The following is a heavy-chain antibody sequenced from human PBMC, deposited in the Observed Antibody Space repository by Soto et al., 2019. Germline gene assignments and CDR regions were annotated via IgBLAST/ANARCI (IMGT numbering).Heavy chain of an antibody. V-gene: IGHV4-59*01. CDR2: LDYSGTT. D-gene: IGHD6-6*01. Sequence: SETLSLTCTVSGGSISSYYWNWIRQSPGKGLEWIASLDYSGTTNYNPSLKSRITTSVDPSKKQFSLKMRSVTAADTAVYYCARDSFPPYSSSSKGFDYWGQGSLVTVSS. CDR3: ARDSFPPYSSSSKGFDY. J-gene: IGHJ4*02. CDR1: GGSISSYY.